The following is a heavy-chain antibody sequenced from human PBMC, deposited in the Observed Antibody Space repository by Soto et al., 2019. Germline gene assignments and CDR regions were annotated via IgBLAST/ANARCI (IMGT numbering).Heavy chain of an antibody. CDR3: VRHAYCSSWSSARSEYNWFDP. Sequence: GGSLRLSCAASGFTVSSNYMSWVRQAPGKGLEWVSVIYSGGSTYYADSVKGRFTISRDNSKNTLYLQMSSLKASDTAMYYCVRHAYCSSWSSARSEYNWFDPWGQGTLVTVSS. D-gene: IGHD6-13*01. CDR2: IYSGGST. V-gene: IGHV3-66*04. J-gene: IGHJ5*02. CDR1: GFTVSSNY.